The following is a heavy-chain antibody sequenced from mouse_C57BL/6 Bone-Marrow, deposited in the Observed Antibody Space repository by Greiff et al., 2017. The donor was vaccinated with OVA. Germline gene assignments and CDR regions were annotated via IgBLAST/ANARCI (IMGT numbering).Heavy chain of an antibody. D-gene: IGHD1-1*01. V-gene: IGHV1-55*01. CDR1: GYTFTSYW. J-gene: IGHJ4*01. CDR2: IYPGSGST. CDR3: ARIYDGSSFLYYYAMDY. Sequence: VQLQQPGAELVKPGASVKMSCKASGYTFTSYWITWVKQRPGQGLEWIGDIYPGSGSTNYNEKFKSKATLTVDPSSSTAYMQLSSLTSEDSAVYYCARIYDGSSFLYYYAMDYWGQGTSVTVSS.